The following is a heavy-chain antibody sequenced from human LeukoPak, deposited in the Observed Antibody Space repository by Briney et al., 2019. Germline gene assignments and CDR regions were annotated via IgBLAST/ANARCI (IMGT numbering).Heavy chain of an antibody. CDR2: IRYDGSNK. D-gene: IGHD3-10*01. J-gene: IGHJ4*02. CDR1: GFTFSSYG. Sequence: GGSLRLSCAASGFTFSSYGMHWVRQAPGKGLEWVAFIRYDGSNKYYADSVKGRFTISRDNSKNTLYLQMNSLRAEDTAVYYCASIVEEFGELLYDYWGQGTLVTVSS. CDR3: ASIVEEFGELLYDY. V-gene: IGHV3-30*02.